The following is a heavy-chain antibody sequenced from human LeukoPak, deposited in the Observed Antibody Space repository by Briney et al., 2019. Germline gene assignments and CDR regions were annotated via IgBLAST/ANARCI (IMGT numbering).Heavy chain of an antibody. J-gene: IGHJ4*02. V-gene: IGHV1-69*05. CDR3: ARTSYDNPDY. CDR1: GGTFSSYA. Sequence: ASVKVSCKASGGTFSSYAISWVRQAPGQGLEWMGRIIPIFGTANYAQKFQGRVTITTDESTSTAYMELSSLRSDDTAVYYCARTSYDNPDYWGQGTLVTVSS. CDR2: IIPIFGTA. D-gene: IGHD3-22*01.